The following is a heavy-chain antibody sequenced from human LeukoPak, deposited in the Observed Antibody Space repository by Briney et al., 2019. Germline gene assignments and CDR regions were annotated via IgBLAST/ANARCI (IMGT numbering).Heavy chain of an antibody. CDR2: IWYDGSNK. CDR3: ARDRVTTTFDY. CDR1: GFTFSSYV. D-gene: IGHD4-11*01. Sequence: GGSLRLSCAASGFTFSSYVMPWVRQAPGKGLEWVAVIWYDGSNKYYADSVKGRFTISRDNSKNTLYLQMNSLRAEDTAVYYCARDRVTTTFDYWGQGTLVTVSS. J-gene: IGHJ4*02. V-gene: IGHV3-33*01.